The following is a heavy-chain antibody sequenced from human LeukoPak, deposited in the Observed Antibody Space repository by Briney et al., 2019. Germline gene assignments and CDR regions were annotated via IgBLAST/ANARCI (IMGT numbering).Heavy chain of an antibody. Sequence: SETLSLTCTVSGGSISSGSYYWSWIRQPAGKGLEWIGRIYTSGSTNYNPSLKSRVTISVDTSKNQFSLKLSSVTAADTAVYYCARVPAGRCDGSPCYPVFDLWGQGSLVTVSS. CDR3: ARVPAGRCDGSPCYPVFDL. CDR1: GGSISSGSYY. D-gene: IGHD2-15*01. J-gene: IGHJ4*02. V-gene: IGHV4-61*02. CDR2: IYTSGST.